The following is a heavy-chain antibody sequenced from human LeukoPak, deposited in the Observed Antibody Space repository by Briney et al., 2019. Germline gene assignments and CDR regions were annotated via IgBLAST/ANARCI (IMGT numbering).Heavy chain of an antibody. CDR2: ISYDGSNK. J-gene: IGHJ4*02. Sequence: GGSLRLSCAASGCTFSSYAMHWVRQAPGKGLEWVAVISYDGSNKYYADSVKGRFTISRDNSKNTLYLQMNSLRAEDTAVDYCAIFYRARRWLQGHYFDYWGQGTLVTVSS. CDR3: AIFYRARRWLQGHYFDY. D-gene: IGHD5-24*01. V-gene: IGHV3-30-3*01. CDR1: GCTFSSYA.